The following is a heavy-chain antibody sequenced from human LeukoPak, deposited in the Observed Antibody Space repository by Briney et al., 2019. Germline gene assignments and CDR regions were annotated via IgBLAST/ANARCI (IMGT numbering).Heavy chain of an antibody. CDR1: GGSISNYH. V-gene: IGHV4-4*07. D-gene: IGHD6-19*01. J-gene: IGHJ4*02. CDR3: ARRDISSGWSFDY. CDR2: IHTSGST. Sequence: SETLSLTCTVSGGSISNYHWSWIRQPAGKGLEWIGQIHTSGSTNYNPPLKSRVSMSIDTTEDQVSLTIRSATAADTAFYYCARRDISSGWSFDYWGPGNPGHRLL.